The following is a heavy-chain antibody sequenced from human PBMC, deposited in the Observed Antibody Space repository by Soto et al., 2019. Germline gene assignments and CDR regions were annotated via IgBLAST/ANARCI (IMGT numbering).Heavy chain of an antibody. J-gene: IGHJ6*02. CDR2: ISSDSRYI. CDR1: GFTLSNYA. CDR3: ARIKLVDFFFINVDVYDMDV. Sequence: GGSLRLSCAASGFTLSNYAVNWVRQAPGKGLEWVSYISSDSRYIYHGDSVKGRFTISRDNARNSVYLQMNSLRDEDTAVYYCARIKLVDFFFINVDVYDMDVWGQGTTVTVSS. D-gene: IGHD2-15*01. V-gene: IGHV3-48*02.